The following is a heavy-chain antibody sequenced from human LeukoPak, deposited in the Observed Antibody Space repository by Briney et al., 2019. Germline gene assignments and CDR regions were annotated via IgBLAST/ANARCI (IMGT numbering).Heavy chain of an antibody. CDR3: ARARGSGSYCVYYYFDY. J-gene: IGHJ4*02. CDR2: IYHSGST. Sequence: NPSETLSLTCTVSGGSISSGGYSWSWIRQPPGKGLEWIGYIYHSGSTYYNPSLKSRVTMSVDRSKNQFSLRLSSVTAADTAVYYCARARGSGSYCVYYYFDYWGQGTLVTVSS. CDR1: GGSISSGGYS. D-gene: IGHD3-10*01. V-gene: IGHV4-30-2*01.